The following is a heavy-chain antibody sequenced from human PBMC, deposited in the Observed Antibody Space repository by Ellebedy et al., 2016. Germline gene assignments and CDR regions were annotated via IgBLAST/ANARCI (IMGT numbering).Heavy chain of an antibody. CDR2: IYAGGST. CDR3: ASGNTIPGPEPLDY. V-gene: IGHV3-66*01. D-gene: IGHD1-14*01. J-gene: IGHJ4*02. CDR1: GFSVSSNY. Sequence: GGSLRLSCVVSGFSVSSNYLSWVRQAPGKGLEWVSVIYAGGSTFYADSVKGRLTISRDNSKNTLYLQMNRLRAEDTAMYYCASGNTIPGPEPLDYWGQGTLVTVSS.